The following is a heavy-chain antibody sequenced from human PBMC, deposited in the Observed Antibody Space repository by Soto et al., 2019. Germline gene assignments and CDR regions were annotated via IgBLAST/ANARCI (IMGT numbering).Heavy chain of an antibody. J-gene: IGHJ3*01. D-gene: IGHD1-1*01. CDR1: GMTVSGKKY. Sequence: GGSLRLSCAVVGMTVSGKKYVAWVRQAPGKGLEWVSGVYDADGKYYADSVKGRFTTSRDSSKTIVYLEMNDLGPEDTAIYYCATWLQREHAYDVWGQGTTVTVS. CDR3: ATWLQREHAYDV. V-gene: IGHV3-53*01. CDR2: VYDADGK.